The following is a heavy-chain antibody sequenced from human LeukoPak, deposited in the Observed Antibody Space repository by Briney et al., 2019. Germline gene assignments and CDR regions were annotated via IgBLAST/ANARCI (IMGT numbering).Heavy chain of an antibody. CDR2: ISSSSSYI. CDR3: ARDKHCRGGSCYLPGFDP. J-gene: IGHJ5*02. CDR1: GFTFSDYS. Sequence: NAGGSLRLSCAASGFTFSDYSMNWVRQAPGKGLEWVSSISSSSSYIYYADSLKGRFTISRDNAKNSLYLQMNSLRAEDTAVYYCARDKHCRGGSCYLPGFDPWGQGTLVTVSS. V-gene: IGHV3-21*01. D-gene: IGHD2-15*01.